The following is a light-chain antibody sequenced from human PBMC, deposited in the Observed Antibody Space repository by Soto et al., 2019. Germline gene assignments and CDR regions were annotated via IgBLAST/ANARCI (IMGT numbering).Light chain of an antibody. CDR3: QQYGSSPVT. V-gene: IGKV3-20*01. CDR2: GAS. Sequence: EIVLTQSPGTLSLSPGERATLSCRASQSVTNTYLAWYQQKPGQAPRLLIYGASSRATGIPDRFSGSGSGTAFTLTISRLEPEDFAVYYCQQYGSSPVTFGPGTKVDIK. CDR1: QSVTNTY. J-gene: IGKJ3*01.